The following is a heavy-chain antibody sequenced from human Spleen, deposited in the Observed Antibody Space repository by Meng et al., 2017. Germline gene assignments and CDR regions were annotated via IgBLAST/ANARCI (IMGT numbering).Heavy chain of an antibody. J-gene: IGHJ3*01. CDR1: GFTFGSYT. CDR2: ISSASSYI. V-gene: IGHV3-21*01. Sequence: GESLKISCAASGFTFGSYTMNWVRQAPGKGLEWVASISSASSYIYYAESVKGRFTISRDNIKESLYLQMNRLRAEDTAVYYCARDPFGEIFGQSEGDDFAFWGQGTMVTVSS. D-gene: IGHD3/OR15-3a*01. CDR3: ARDPFGEIFGQSEGDDFAF.